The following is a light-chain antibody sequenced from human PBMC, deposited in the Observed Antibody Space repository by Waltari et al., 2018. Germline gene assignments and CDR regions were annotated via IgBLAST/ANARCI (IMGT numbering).Light chain of an antibody. Sequence: DIVMTQSPDSLAVSLGERATINCKSSQSVVSSPNNKDYLAWYQQKSGQSPKLLIYWASTRESGVPDRCSGSGSGTDFTLTISSLQAEDVAVYFCQQYYTTPITFGQGTRLEIK. CDR1: QSVVSSPNNKDY. CDR3: QQYYTTPIT. V-gene: IGKV4-1*01. J-gene: IGKJ5*01. CDR2: WAS.